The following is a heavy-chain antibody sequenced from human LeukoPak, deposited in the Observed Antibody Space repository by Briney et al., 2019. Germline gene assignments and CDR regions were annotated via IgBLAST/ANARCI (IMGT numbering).Heavy chain of an antibody. CDR1: GYTFTSYG. V-gene: IGHV1-18*01. CDR2: ISAYNGNT. Sequence: ASVKVSCKASGYTFTSYGISWVRQAPGQGLEWMGWISAYNGNTNYAQKLQGRVTMTTDTSTSTAYMELRSLRSDDTAVYYCARDDYYGSGSYSFDYWGQGTLVTVYS. J-gene: IGHJ4*02. CDR3: ARDDYYGSGSYSFDY. D-gene: IGHD3-10*01.